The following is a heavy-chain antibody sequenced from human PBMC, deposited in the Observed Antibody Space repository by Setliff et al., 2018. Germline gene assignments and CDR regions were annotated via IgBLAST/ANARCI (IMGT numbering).Heavy chain of an antibody. CDR3: ARMTLWDNSAYYPDF. CDR1: GGTFSSYG. J-gene: IGHJ4*02. V-gene: IGHV1-69*05. Sequence: SVKVSCKASGGTFSSYGISWVRQAPGQGLEWMGGTIPIFGSTNYAQKFQDRVTIITDESTSQFSLKLTSVTPADTAVYFCARMTLWDNSAYYPDFWGRGTLVTVSS. CDR2: TIPIFGST. D-gene: IGHD3-22*01.